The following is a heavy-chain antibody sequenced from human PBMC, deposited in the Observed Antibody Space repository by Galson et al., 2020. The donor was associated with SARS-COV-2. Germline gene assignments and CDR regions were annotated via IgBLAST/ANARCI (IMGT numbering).Heavy chain of an antibody. CDR1: SWSFRGYK. Sequence: SETLSLTCAVYSWSFRGYKWSWIRQPPGKGLEWIGQIDYSGNTNYNPSLKSRVTISVDTSKNQFSLKLNSVTAADTAIYYCARGAPGDWGQGTLVTVSS. J-gene: IGHJ4*02. V-gene: IGHV4-34*01. CDR2: IDYSGNT. CDR3: ARGAPGD. D-gene: IGHD7-27*01.